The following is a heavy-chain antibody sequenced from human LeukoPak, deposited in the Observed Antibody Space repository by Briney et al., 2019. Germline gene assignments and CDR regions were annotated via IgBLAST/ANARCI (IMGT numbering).Heavy chain of an antibody. V-gene: IGHV3-66*01. CDR1: GFTVSSNS. Sequence: PGGSLRLSCTVSGFTVSSNSMSWVRQAPGKGLEWVSLIYSSGSTNYSDSVKGRCTISRDSTKNTLYLQMNRLRAEDTAVYYCARGPSGYHNIGGQGTLVTVSS. CDR3: ARGPSGYHNI. CDR2: IYSSGST. D-gene: IGHD5-12*01. J-gene: IGHJ4*02.